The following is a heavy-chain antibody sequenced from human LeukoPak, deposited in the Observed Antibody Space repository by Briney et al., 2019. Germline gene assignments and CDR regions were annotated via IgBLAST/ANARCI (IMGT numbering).Heavy chain of an antibody. CDR2: ISWNSGSI. V-gene: IGHV3-9*01. J-gene: IGHJ6*02. CDR3: AKDTAPYYYGMDV. CDR1: GFTLDDYA. Sequence: SGGSLRLSCAASGFTLDDYAMHWVRQAPGKGLEWVSGISWNSGSIGYADSVKGRFTISRDNAKNSLYLQMNSLRAEDTALYYCAKDTAPYYYGMDVWGQGTTVTVSS.